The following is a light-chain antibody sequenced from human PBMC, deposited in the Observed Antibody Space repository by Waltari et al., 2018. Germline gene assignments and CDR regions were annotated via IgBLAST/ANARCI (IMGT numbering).Light chain of an antibody. Sequence: QSVLTQPPSVSGAPGQRVTISCTGSSSNIGAGYDVHWYQQLPGTAPKPLIYGNSNRPSGVPDRFSGSKSGTSASLAITGLQAEDEDDYYCQSYDSSLSGSRVFGGGTKLTVL. CDR3: QSYDSSLSGSRV. J-gene: IGLJ3*02. CDR1: SSNIGAGYD. V-gene: IGLV1-40*01. CDR2: GNS.